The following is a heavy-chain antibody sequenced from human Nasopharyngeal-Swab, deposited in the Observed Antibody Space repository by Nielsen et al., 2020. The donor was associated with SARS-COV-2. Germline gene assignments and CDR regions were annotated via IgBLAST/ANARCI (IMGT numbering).Heavy chain of an antibody. D-gene: IGHD7-27*01. CDR2: INPSGGST. Sequence: ASVQVSCKASGYTFTSYYMHWVRQAPGQGLEWMGIINPSGGSTSYAQKFQGRVTMTRDTSTSTVYMELSSLRSEDTAVYYRASPHNWGDAFDIWGQGTMVTVSS. CDR1: GYTFTSYY. J-gene: IGHJ3*02. V-gene: IGHV1-46*01. CDR3: ASPHNWGDAFDI.